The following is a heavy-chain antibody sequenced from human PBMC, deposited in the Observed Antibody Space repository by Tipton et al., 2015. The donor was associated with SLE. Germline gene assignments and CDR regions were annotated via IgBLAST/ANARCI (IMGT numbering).Heavy chain of an antibody. Sequence: GSLRLSCAASGFSFSDKGMHWVRQAPGKGLEWVAFIRYDGSKTDYADSVKGRFTVSRDNSKNNLYLQMNSLRPEDTAVYYCARVGAVAGSANHYWGQGTLVTVSS. CDR3: ARVGAVAGSANHY. D-gene: IGHD6-19*01. CDR2: IRYDGSKT. J-gene: IGHJ4*02. V-gene: IGHV3-30*02. CDR1: GFSFSDKG.